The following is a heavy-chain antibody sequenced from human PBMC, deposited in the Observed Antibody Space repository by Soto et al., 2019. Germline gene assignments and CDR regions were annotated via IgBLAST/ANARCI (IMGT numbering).Heavy chain of an antibody. J-gene: IGHJ5*02. CDR3: ARDLYSSGWYWFDP. Sequence: PSQTLSLTCAISGDSVSGNSAAWNWIRQSPSRGLEWLGRTYYRSKWYNDYAVSVKSRISINPDTFKNQFSLQLSSVTPEDTAVYYCARDLYSSGWYWFDPWGQGTLVTVSS. D-gene: IGHD6-19*01. CDR2: TYYRSKWYN. CDR1: GDSVSGNSAA. V-gene: IGHV6-1*01.